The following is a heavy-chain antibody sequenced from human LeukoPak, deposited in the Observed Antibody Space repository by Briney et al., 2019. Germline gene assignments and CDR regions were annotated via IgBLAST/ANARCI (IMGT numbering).Heavy chain of an antibody. CDR1: GFSFDDYG. Sequence: PGGSLRLSCAASGFSFDDYGMSWVRQASRKGLEGVTGINWNGGSRGYADSVKGRFTISRDNAKHSLYLQMNSLRAEDTALYYCARVSGGDGYNYGYYYYYMDVWGKGTTVTVSS. CDR3: ARVSGGDGYNYGYYYYYMDV. V-gene: IGHV3-20*04. D-gene: IGHD5-24*01. CDR2: INWNGGSR. J-gene: IGHJ6*03.